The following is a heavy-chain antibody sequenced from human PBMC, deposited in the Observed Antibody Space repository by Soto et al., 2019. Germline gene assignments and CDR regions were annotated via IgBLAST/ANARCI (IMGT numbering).Heavy chain of an antibody. CDR3: ASDTARVYYGIDV. V-gene: IGHV3-73*02. CDR2: IRSKANSYAT. Sequence: EVQLVESGGGLVQPGGSLKLSCAASGFTFSGSAMHWVRQASGKGLEWVGRIRSKANSYATAYAASVKGRFTISRDDSKNTAYLQMNSLKTEDTAVYYCASDTARVYYGIDVWGQGTTVTVYS. CDR1: GFTFSGSA. J-gene: IGHJ6*02. D-gene: IGHD5-18*01.